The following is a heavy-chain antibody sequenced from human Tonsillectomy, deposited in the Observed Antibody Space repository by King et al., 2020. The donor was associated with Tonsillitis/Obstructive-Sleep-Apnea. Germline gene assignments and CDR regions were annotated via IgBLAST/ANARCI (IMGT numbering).Heavy chain of an antibody. J-gene: IGHJ4*02. V-gene: IGHV4-39*02. D-gene: IGHD3-22*01. CDR3: ARVAEYYDSST. CDR2: IYYSWST. Sequence: LQLQESGPGLVKPSETLSLTCTVSGGSISTRSYYWGWIRQPPGKGRGWIGNIYYSWSTYYNPSLKSRVTISVDTSKNHFSLNLSPVTAADTAVYYCARVAEYYDSSTWGQGTLVTVSS. CDR1: GGSISTRSYY.